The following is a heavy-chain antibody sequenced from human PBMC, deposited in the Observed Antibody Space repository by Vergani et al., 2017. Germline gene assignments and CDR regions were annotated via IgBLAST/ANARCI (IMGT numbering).Heavy chain of an antibody. CDR3: AKVGRSEVAGTFGAFDI. D-gene: IGHD6-19*01. J-gene: IGHJ3*02. CDR2: LRASDRRT. V-gene: IGHV3-23*01. CDR1: GFTFIMHA. Sequence: EVQLLESGGDLVQPGGSLRLSCAASGFTFIMHAMSWVRQATGKGLEWVSTLRASDRRTHYADSVKGRFTISRDISKNTLFLHMNSLRPEDTAVYYCAKVGRSEVAGTFGAFDIWGQGTMVTVSS.